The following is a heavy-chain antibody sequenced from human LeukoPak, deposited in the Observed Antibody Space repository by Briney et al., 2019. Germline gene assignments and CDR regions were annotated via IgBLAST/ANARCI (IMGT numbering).Heavy chain of an antibody. CDR1: GGSISSSNW. J-gene: IGHJ4*02. CDR3: AGSVDVVTTGVR. V-gene: IGHV4-4*02. D-gene: IGHD4-23*01. Sequence: SGTLSLTCAVSGGSISSSNWWSWVRQPPGKGLEWIGEIYHSGSTNYNPSLQSRVTISVDTSKSQFSLRLNSVTAADTAVYYCAGSVDVVTTGVRWGPGTLVTVSS. CDR2: IYHSGST.